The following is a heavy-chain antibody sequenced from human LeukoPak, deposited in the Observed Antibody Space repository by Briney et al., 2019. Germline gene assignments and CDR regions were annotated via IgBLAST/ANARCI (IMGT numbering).Heavy chain of an antibody. D-gene: IGHD3-10*01. Sequence: PGGSLRLSCAASGFTISSNWMHWVRQGPGKGLVWVSRINEDGSSTSYAESVRGRFTISRDNAKNTLYLQMNSLRAEDAAVYYCTTDTFGARDSWGQGTLVTVSS. V-gene: IGHV3-74*01. J-gene: IGHJ4*02. CDR3: TTDTFGARDS. CDR2: INEDGSST. CDR1: GFTISSNW.